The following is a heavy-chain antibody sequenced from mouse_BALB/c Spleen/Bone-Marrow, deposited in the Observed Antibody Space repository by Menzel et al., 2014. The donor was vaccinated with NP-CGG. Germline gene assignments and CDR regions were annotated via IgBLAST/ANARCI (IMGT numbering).Heavy chain of an antibody. V-gene: IGHV4-1*02. Sequence: EVQLVESGGGLVQPGGSLKLSCAASGFDFSSYWMTWVRQAPGKGLEWIGEINPASSTINYTPSLKDKSIISRDNAKNTLYLQMSKVRSEDTALYYCAKNYYCGYVAYWGQGTLVTVSA. CDR1: GFDFSSYW. J-gene: IGHJ3*01. D-gene: IGHD1-2*01. CDR2: INPASSTI. CDR3: AKNYYCGYVAY.